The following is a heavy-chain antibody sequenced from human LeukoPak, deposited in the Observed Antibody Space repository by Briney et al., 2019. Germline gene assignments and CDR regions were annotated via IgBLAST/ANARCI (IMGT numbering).Heavy chain of an antibody. Sequence: GGSLRLSCIASGFSFSSYAMHWVRQAPGKGLGWVAVISNDGSDKHYADSVKGRFTISRDNFKNTLYLQMNSLMSAEDTAAYYCARDASHSADYYFDSWGRGTLVTVSS. CDR2: ISNDGSDK. CDR3: ARDASHSADYYFDS. CDR1: GFSFSSYA. J-gene: IGHJ4*02. V-gene: IGHV3-30*04.